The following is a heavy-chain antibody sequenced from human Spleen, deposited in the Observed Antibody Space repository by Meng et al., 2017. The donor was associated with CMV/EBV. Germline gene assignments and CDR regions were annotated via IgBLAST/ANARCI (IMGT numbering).Heavy chain of an antibody. J-gene: IGHJ4*02. V-gene: IGHV3-74*03. D-gene: IGHD7-27*01. CDR1: GFTFSRYW. CDR2: LNEDGSFT. Sequence: DVQVVEPGGGLVQPGGSLRLSCADSGFTFSRYWMHWVRQVPGKGLVWVSRLNEDGSFTSYADSVKGRFTISRDNAKNTLYLQMNSLRVDDSGVYYCGRDLTGERDQWGQGTLVTVFS. CDR3: GRDLTGERDQ.